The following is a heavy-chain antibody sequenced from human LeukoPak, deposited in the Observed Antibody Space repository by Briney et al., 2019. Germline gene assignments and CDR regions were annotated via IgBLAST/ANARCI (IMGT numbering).Heavy chain of an antibody. D-gene: IGHD6-6*01. CDR2: IYYSGST. CDR1: GGSISSYY. Sequence: SETLSLTCTVSGGSISSYYWGWIRQPPGKGLEWIGSIYYSGSTYYNPSLKSRVTISVDTSKNQFSLKLSSVTAADTAVYYCARREYSNYRDYWGQGTLVTVSS. CDR3: ARREYSNYRDY. J-gene: IGHJ4*02. V-gene: IGHV4-39*01.